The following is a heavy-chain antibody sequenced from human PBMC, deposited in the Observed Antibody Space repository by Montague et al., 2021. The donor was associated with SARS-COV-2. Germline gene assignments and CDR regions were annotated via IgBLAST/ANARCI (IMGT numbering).Heavy chain of an antibody. CDR2: ISLSGGGSTK. J-gene: IGHJ6*02. D-gene: IGHD2-21*01. CDR3: ARDRDWDDWCGMDV. V-gene: IGHV3-48*03. Sequence: SLRLSCAASGFIFRSYEMHWVRPAPGKGLEWISYISLSGGGSTKHYTYSVKGRFTISRDNAKNSLYLQMNSLRVEDTAIYYCARDRDWDDWCGMDVWGQGTTVTVSS. CDR1: GFIFRSYE.